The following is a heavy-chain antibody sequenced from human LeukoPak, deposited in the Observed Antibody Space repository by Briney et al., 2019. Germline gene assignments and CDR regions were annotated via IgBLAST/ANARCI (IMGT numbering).Heavy chain of an antibody. CDR3: ATPVGDYYDSSGYYREYFQH. V-gene: IGHV1-24*01. CDR2: FDPEDGET. D-gene: IGHD3-22*01. CDR1: GYTLTELS. Sequence: ASVKVSCKVSGYTLTELSMHWVRQAPGKGLEWMGGFDPEDGETIYAQKFKGRVTMTEDTSTDTAYMELSSLRSEDTAVYYCATPVGDYYDSSGYYREYFQHWGQGTLVTVSS. J-gene: IGHJ1*01.